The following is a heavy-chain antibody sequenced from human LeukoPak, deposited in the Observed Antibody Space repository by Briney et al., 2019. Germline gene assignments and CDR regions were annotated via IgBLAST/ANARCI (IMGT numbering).Heavy chain of an antibody. CDR2: ISWNSGSI. D-gene: IGHD3-9*01. CDR1: GFTFDDYA. V-gene: IGHV3-9*01. CDR3: AKARYYDILTGYFYY. Sequence: GRSLRLSCAASGFTFDDYAMHWVRQAPGEGLEWVSGISWNSGSIGYADSVKGRFTISRDNAKNSLYLQMNSLRAEDTALYYCAKARYYDILTGYFYYWGQGTLVTVSS. J-gene: IGHJ4*02.